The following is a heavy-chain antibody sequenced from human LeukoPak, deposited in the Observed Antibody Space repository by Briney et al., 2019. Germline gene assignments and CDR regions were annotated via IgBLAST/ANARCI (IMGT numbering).Heavy chain of an antibody. J-gene: IGHJ5*02. V-gene: IGHV3-7*01. Sequence: PGGALRLSCAASGFTFSSYWMTWVRQAPGKGREGVANIKEDGSEKDYVDSVKGRFTISRDNAKKSLYLQMNTLRAEDTAVYYCARDQRAADGYNWFDPWGQGTLVTVSS. CDR2: IKEDGSEK. CDR3: ARDQRAADGYNWFDP. CDR1: GFTFSSYW. D-gene: IGHD5-24*01.